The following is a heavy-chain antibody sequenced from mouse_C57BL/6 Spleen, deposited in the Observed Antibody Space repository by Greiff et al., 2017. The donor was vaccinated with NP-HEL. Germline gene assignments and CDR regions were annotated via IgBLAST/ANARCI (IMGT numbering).Heavy chain of an antibody. D-gene: IGHD2-1*01. V-gene: IGHV1-15*01. CDR1: GYTFTDYE. J-gene: IGHJ2*01. CDR2: IDPETGGT. CDR3: TRDYGNYVGYFDY. Sequence: VQLQQSGAELVRPGASVTLSCKASGYTFTDYEMHWVKQTPVHGLEWIGAIDPETGGTAYNQKFKGKAILTADKSSSTAYMELRSLTSEDSAVYYCTRDYGNYVGYFDYWGQGTTLTVSS.